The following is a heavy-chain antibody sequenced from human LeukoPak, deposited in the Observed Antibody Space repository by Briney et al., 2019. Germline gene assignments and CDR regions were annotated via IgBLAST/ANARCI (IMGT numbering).Heavy chain of an antibody. Sequence: GGSLRLSCAASGFTFSTYWMNWFRQTPGKGLEWVAKIKADGGEKDHVASVKGRFTISRDNAKNSLYLQMNSLRAEDTAVYYCARDGAVTNGRYFDYWGQGTLVTVSS. CDR3: ARDGAVTNGRYFDY. CDR1: GFTFSTYW. D-gene: IGHD4-17*01. CDR2: IKADGGEK. V-gene: IGHV3-7*01. J-gene: IGHJ4*02.